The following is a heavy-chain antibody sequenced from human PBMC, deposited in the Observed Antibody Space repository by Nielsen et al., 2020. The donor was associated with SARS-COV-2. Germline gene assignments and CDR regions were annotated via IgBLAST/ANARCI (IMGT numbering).Heavy chain of an antibody. CDR2: ISGSGGST. Sequence: GESLKISCAASGFTFSSYAMSWVRQAPGKGLEWVSAISGSGGSTYYADSVKGRFTISRDNSKSTLYLQMNSLRAEDTAMYFCAKHNWNEDSFDCWGQGTLVTVSS. J-gene: IGHJ4*02. V-gene: IGHV3-23*01. CDR1: GFTFSSYA. CDR3: AKHNWNEDSFDC. D-gene: IGHD1-20*01.